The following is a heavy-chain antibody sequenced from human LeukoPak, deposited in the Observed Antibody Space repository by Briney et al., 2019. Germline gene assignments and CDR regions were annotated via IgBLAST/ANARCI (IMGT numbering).Heavy chain of an antibody. D-gene: IGHD2-21*02. CDR1: GLTFTNYA. Sequence: PGGSLRLSCAASGLTFTNYAMNWVRQAPGKRLEWVSTISSGGSSTYYADSVKGRFTISRDNSKNTLFLQMNSLTDEDTAIYYCAMHPCSGDCVWYFALWGRGTLVTVSS. V-gene: IGHV3-23*01. CDR2: ISSGGSST. CDR3: AMHPCSGDCVWYFAL. J-gene: IGHJ2*01.